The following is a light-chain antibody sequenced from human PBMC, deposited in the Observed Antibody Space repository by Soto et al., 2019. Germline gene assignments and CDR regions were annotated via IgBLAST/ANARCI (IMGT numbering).Light chain of an antibody. CDR2: GAS. CDR3: QQYGSSPHT. Sequence: EIVLTQSPGTLSLSPGERATLSCRASQSVSSSYLSWYQHKPGQAPRLLIYGASSRATGIPDRFSGSWSGTYFTLTISILEPEDFAVYYCQQYGSSPHTFGQGTKLEIK. J-gene: IGKJ2*01. V-gene: IGKV3-20*01. CDR1: QSVSSSY.